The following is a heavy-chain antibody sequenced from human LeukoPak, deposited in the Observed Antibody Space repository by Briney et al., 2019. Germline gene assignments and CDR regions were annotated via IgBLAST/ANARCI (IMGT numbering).Heavy chain of an antibody. CDR3: AREEYDN. D-gene: IGHD2/OR15-2a*01. Sequence: PGGSLRLSCAASGFTFSSYWMHWVRQAPGKGLVWVSRINTDGTTTDYADSVKGRFTISRDNAKNTLYLRLNSLRAEDSAVYYCAREEYDNWGQGTLVTVSS. V-gene: IGHV3-74*01. CDR1: GFTFSSYW. J-gene: IGHJ4*02. CDR2: INTDGTTT.